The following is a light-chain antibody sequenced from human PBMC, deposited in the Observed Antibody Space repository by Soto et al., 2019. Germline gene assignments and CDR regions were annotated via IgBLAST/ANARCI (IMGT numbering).Light chain of an antibody. V-gene: IGKV3-20*01. Sequence: EIVLTQSPATLSLSPGERATLFCRASQSVSSYFAWYQQKPGQAPRLLIYGASSRATGIPDRFSGSGSGTDFTLTISRLEPEDFAVYYCQQYGSSPITFGPGTKVDIK. CDR1: QSVSSY. CDR3: QQYGSSPIT. J-gene: IGKJ3*01. CDR2: GAS.